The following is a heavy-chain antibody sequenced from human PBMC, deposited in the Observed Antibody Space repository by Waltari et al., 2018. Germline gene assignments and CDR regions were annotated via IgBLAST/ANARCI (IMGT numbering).Heavy chain of an antibody. Sequence: QVQLVESGGGVVQPGGSLRLSCAASGFTFSSYGMHWVRQAPGKGLEWVAFIRYDGSNKYYADSVKGRFTISRDNSKNTLYLQMNSLRAEDTAVYYCAKEGRGGWPYYYYGMDVWGQGTTVTVSS. CDR1: GFTFSSYG. CDR3: AKEGRGGWPYYYYGMDV. D-gene: IGHD6-19*01. J-gene: IGHJ6*02. V-gene: IGHV3-30*02. CDR2: IRYDGSNK.